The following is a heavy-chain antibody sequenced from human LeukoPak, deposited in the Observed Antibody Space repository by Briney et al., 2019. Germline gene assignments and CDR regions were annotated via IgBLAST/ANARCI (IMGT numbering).Heavy chain of an antibody. CDR1: GFTFSSYS. V-gene: IGHV3-48*04. CDR3: ARDRRRDGLDY. CDR2: ISSSSSTI. D-gene: IGHD5-24*01. Sequence: GGSLRLSCAASGFTFSSYSMNWVRQAPGKGLEWVSYISSSSSTIYYADSVKGRFTISRDNAKNSLYLQMNSLRAEDTAVYYCARDRRRDGLDYWGQGTLVTVSS. J-gene: IGHJ4*02.